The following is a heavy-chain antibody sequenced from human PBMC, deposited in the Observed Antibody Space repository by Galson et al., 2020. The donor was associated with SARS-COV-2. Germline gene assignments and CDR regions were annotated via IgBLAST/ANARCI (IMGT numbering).Heavy chain of an antibody. CDR1: GGSFSGYY. J-gene: IGHJ6*02. V-gene: IGHV4-34*01. Sequence: SQTLSLTCAVSGGSFSGYYWTWIRQPPGKGLEWVGEINHSGSTDYNPSLKSRVTISLDTSKNQFSLKLTSVTAADMAVYYCARGGPIVVEPACTLRSSYGMDVWGQGTTVTVSS. CDR3: ARGGPIVVEPACTLRSSYGMDV. D-gene: IGHD2-2*01. CDR2: INHSGST.